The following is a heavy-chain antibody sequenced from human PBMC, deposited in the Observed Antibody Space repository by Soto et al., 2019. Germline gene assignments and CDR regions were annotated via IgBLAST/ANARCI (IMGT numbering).Heavy chain of an antibody. D-gene: IGHD3-22*01. J-gene: IGHJ4*02. V-gene: IGHV1-3*01. Sequence: QVQLVQSGAEVKKPGAPVKVSCKASGYTFTSYAMHWVRQAPGQRLEWMGWINAGNGNTKYSQKFQGRVTITRDTSASTAYMELSSLRSEDTAVYYCARKRDSSGYYLDYWGQGTLVTVSS. CDR3: ARKRDSSGYYLDY. CDR2: INAGNGNT. CDR1: GYTFTSYA.